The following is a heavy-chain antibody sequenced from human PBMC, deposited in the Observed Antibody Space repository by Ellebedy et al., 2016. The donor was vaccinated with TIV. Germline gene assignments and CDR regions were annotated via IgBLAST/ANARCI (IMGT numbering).Heavy chain of an antibody. V-gene: IGHV3-11*03. J-gene: IGHJ6*02. CDR2: ISSSSSYT. CDR3: AKSPIGVVGPQGY. Sequence: GGSLRLXXAASGFTFSDYYMSWIRQAPGKGLEWVSYISSSSSYTNYADSVKGRFTISRDNSKNTLYLQMNSLRAEDTAVYYCAKSPIGVVGPQGYWGQGTTVTVSS. D-gene: IGHD1-26*01. CDR1: GFTFSDYY.